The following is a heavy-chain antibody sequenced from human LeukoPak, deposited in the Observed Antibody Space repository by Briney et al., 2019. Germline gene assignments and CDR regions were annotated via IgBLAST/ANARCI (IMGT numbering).Heavy chain of an antibody. D-gene: IGHD2-2*02. CDR3: ARRVPAGIGAFDI. V-gene: IGHV1-46*01. J-gene: IGHJ3*02. CDR1: GYTFTSYY. CDR2: INPSGGST. Sequence: ASVKVSCKASGYTFTSYYMHWVRQAPGQGLEWMGIINPSGGSTSYAQKFQGRATMTRDMSTSTAYMELSSLRSDDTAVYYCARRVPAGIGAFDIWGQGTMVTVSS.